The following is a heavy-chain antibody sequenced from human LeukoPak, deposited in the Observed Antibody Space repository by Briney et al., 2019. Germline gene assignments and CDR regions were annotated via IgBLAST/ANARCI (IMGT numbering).Heavy chain of an antibody. CDR1: GFTVSSYY. J-gene: IGHJ4*02. CDR2: IYSGGST. Sequence: GGSLRLSCAASGFTVSSYYMNWVRQAPGKGLEWVSVIYSGGSTYYADSVKGRFTISRDNSKNTLYLQMNSLRAGDTAVYYCARDPSPHHYFDYWGQGTLVTVSS. V-gene: IGHV3-53*01. CDR3: ARDPSPHHYFDY.